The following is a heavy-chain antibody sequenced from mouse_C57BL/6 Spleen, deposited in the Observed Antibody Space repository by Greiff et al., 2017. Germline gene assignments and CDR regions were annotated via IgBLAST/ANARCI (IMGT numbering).Heavy chain of an antibody. CDR2: ISSGGSYT. J-gene: IGHJ4*01. Sequence: EVKVVESGGDLVKPGGSLKLSCAASGFTFSSYGMSWVRQTPDKRLEWVATISSGGSYTYYPDSVKGRFTISRDTAKNTLYLQMSSLKSEDTAIYYCARPLYGSSPYYAVGYWGQGTTVPVAT. CDR1: GFTFSSYG. CDR3: ARPLYGSSPYYAVGY. D-gene: IGHD1-1*01. V-gene: IGHV5-6*01.